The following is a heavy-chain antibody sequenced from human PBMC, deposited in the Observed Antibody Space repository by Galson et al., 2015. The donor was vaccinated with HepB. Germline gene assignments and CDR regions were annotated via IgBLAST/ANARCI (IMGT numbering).Heavy chain of an antibody. Sequence: SVKVSCKASGYTFTSYAMNWVRQAPGQGLEWMGWINTNTGNPTYAQGFTGRFVFSLDTSVSTAYLQISSLKAEDTAVYYCAREPLLRDHYYGMDVWGQGTTVTVSS. D-gene: IGHD1-26*01. CDR2: INTNTGNP. CDR1: GYTFTSYA. V-gene: IGHV7-4-1*02. J-gene: IGHJ6*02. CDR3: AREPLLRDHYYGMDV.